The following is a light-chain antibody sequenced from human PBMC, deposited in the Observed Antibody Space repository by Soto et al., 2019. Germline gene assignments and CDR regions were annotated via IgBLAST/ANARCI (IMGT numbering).Light chain of an antibody. CDR3: QTWGTAMVV. CDR2: RNPDGTH. CDR1: TRHRSYA. V-gene: IGLV4-69*01. Sequence: QPVLTQSPSASASLGASVKLTCTLSTRHRSYAIAWHQHQPEKGLRFLMTRNPDGTHRKWDGNPDRFSGSSSGAERYLTISSLQSEDEADYYCQTWGTAMVVFGGGTKLTVL. J-gene: IGLJ2*01.